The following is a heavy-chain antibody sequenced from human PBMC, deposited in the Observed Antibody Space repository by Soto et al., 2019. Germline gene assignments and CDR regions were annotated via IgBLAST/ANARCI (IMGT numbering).Heavy chain of an antibody. CDR1: GGSFSGYS. J-gene: IGHJ3*02. CDR3: ASPNDAFDI. Sequence: SETLSLTCVVSGGSFSGYSWSWIRQPPGKGLEWIGEINHSGRTKYNPSLKSRVTTSVDTSKNQFSLKLNSVTAADTAVYYCASPNDAFDIWGQGTMVTVSS. V-gene: IGHV4-34*01. CDR2: INHSGRT.